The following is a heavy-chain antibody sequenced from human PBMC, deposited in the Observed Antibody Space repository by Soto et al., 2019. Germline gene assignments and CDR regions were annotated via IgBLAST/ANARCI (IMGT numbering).Heavy chain of an antibody. D-gene: IGHD3-22*01. J-gene: IGHJ4*02. CDR3: ARAYYYYDSSGYYSTVFDY. V-gene: IGHV4-31*03. CDR1: GGSISSGGYY. Sequence: PSETLSLTCTVSGGSISSGGYYWSWIRQHPGKGLEWIGYIYYSGSTYHNPSLKSRVTISVDTSKNQFSLKLSSVTAADTAVYYCARAYYYYDSSGYYSTVFDYWGQGTLVTVSS. CDR2: IYYSGST.